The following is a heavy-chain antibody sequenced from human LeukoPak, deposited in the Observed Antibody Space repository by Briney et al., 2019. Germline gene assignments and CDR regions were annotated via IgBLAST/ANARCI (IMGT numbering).Heavy chain of an antibody. V-gene: IGHV4-39*01. Sequence: KPSETLSLTCTVSGGSISSSSYYWGWIRQPPGKGLEWIGSIYYSGSTYYNPSLKSRVTISVDTSKNQFSLKLSSVTAADTAVYYCARLSRITMVRPDAEYFQHWGQGTLVTVSS. J-gene: IGHJ1*01. CDR3: ARLSRITMVRPDAEYFQH. D-gene: IGHD3-10*01. CDR1: GGSISSSSYY. CDR2: IYYSGST.